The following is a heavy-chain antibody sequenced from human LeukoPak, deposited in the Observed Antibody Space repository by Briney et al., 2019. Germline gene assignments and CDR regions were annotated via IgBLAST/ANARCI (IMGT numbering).Heavy chain of an antibody. CDR3: ARDSTGTTWQLDY. J-gene: IGHJ4*02. V-gene: IGHV1-69*05. CDR2: LIPMFRTP. Sequence: ASVTVSCKAAGGAFSSYAFSWVRQAPGQGLEWMGGLIPMFRTPNYAQKFLGRVTITTDESMSTAYMELTSLGADDTAVYYCARDSTGTTWQLDYWGQGTLVTVSS. D-gene: IGHD1-1*01. CDR1: GGAFSSYA.